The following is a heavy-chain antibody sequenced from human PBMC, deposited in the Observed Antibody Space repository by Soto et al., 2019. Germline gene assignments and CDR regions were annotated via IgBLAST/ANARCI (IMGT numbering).Heavy chain of an antibody. D-gene: IGHD3-16*01. CDR2: ISGSGGST. CDR1: GFTFSSYA. V-gene: IGHV3-23*01. Sequence: PGGSLRLSCAASGFTFSSYAMSWVRQAPGKGLEWVSAISGSGGSTYYADSVKGRFTISKDNSKNTLYLQMNSLRAEDTAVYYCAKDDFIRPTFFDYWGQGTLVTVSS. J-gene: IGHJ4*02. CDR3: AKDDFIRPTFFDY.